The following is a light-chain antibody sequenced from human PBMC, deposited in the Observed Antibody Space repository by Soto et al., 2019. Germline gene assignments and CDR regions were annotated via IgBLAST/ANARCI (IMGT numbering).Light chain of an antibody. J-gene: IGKJ5*01. CDR2: LGS. Sequence: DIVMTQSPLSLPVTPGEPDSISCRSSQSLLHSNGYNYLDWDLQKPGQSPQLLIYLGSHRASGVPERFSGSGAGTDFTLKISSEEAEDVRVYYCMQALQTPITFGQGTRLEIK. V-gene: IGKV2-28*01. CDR1: QSLLHSNGYNY. CDR3: MQALQTPIT.